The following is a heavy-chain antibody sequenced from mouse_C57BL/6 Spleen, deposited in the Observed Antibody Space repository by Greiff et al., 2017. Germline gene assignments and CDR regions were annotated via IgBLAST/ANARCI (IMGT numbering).Heavy chain of an antibody. CDR1: GYTFTSYW. D-gene: IGHD2-14*01. CDR2: IYPGSGST. Sequence: QVQLQQPGAELVKPGASVKMSCKASGYTFTSYWITWVKQRPGQGLEWIGDIYPGSGSTTYNEKFKSKATLTVDTSSSTAYMQLSSLTSEDSAVYYGARATRGTTGAFDYWGQGTTRTVSS. CDR3: ARATRGTTGAFDY. J-gene: IGHJ2*01. V-gene: IGHV1-55*01.